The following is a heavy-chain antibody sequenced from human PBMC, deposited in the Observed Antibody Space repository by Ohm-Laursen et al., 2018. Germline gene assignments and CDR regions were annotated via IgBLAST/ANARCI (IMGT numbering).Heavy chain of an antibody. J-gene: IGHJ6*02. Sequence: TLSLTCTVSGGSISSYYWSWIRQPAGKGLEWIGRIYTSGSTNYNPSLKSRVTMSVDTSKNQFSLKLSSGTAADTAVYYCARDRAHRAYYYYGMDVWGQGTTVTVSS. CDR2: IYTSGST. D-gene: IGHD4/OR15-4a*01. V-gene: IGHV4-4*07. CDR1: GGSISSYY. CDR3: ARDRAHRAYYYYGMDV.